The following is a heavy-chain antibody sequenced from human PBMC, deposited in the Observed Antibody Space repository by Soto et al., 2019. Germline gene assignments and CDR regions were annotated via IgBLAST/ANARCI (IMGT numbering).Heavy chain of an antibody. CDR3: ARDRSSSCCYYYGVDV. D-gene: IGHD6-13*01. V-gene: IGHV3-53*01. J-gene: IGHJ6*02. Sequence: GGSLRLSCAASGFTVSNNFMSWVRQAPGKGLEWVSVIYSGGNTYYADSVKGRFTISRDNSKNTLYLQMNSLRAEDTAIYYCARDRSSSCCYYYGVDVWGQGTTVTVSS. CDR2: IYSGGNT. CDR1: GFTVSNNF.